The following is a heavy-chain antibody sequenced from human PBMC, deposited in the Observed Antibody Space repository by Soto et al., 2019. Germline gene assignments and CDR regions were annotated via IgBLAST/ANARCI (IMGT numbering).Heavy chain of an antibody. V-gene: IGHV3-23*01. CDR2: IGSSGST. J-gene: IGHJ4*02. CDR3: AKGFRSLEWYSLAPFDY. Sequence: GGSLRLSCVASGFTFDTYALNWVRQAPGKGLEWVSAIGSSGSTYYADSVKGRFTISRDTPKKTLYLQMNSLRVEDAAKYYCAKGFRSLEWYSLAPFDYWGQGALVTVSS. D-gene: IGHD3-3*01. CDR1: GFTFDTYA.